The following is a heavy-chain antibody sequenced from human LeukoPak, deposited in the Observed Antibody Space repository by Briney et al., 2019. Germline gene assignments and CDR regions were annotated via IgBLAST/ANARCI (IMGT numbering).Heavy chain of an antibody. V-gene: IGHV3-33*01. CDR3: ARGTLKAAATDFDY. CDR1: GFNFSSFV. Sequence: GGSLRLSCAASGFNFSSFVMHWVRQAPGKGLEWVAVIWYDGSNKYYADSVKGRFTISRDNSKNTLYLQMNSLRAEDTAVYYCARGTLKAAATDFDYWGQGTLVTVSS. D-gene: IGHD6-13*01. J-gene: IGHJ4*02. CDR2: IWYDGSNK.